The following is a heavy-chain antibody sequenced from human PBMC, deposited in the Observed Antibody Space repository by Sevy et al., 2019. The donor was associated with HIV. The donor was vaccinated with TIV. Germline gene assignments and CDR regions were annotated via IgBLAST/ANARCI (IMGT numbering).Heavy chain of an antibody. Sequence: GGSLRLSCAASGFTFSSYWMSWVRQAPGKGLEWVATMKEDGSERNYVDSVKGRFTIARDNAKKSLYLQMTSLRAEDTAVYYCVREGVGGYSYSLDCWGQGTLVTVSS. CDR3: VREGVGGYSYSLDC. CDR2: MKEDGSER. D-gene: IGHD5-18*01. CDR1: GFTFSSYW. V-gene: IGHV3-7*01. J-gene: IGHJ4*02.